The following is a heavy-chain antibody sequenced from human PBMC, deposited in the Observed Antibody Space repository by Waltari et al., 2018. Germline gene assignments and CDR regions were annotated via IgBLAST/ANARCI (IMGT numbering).Heavy chain of an antibody. CDR2: IIPIFGTA. D-gene: IGHD3-9*01. V-gene: IGHV1-69*08. CDR3: SRRGGFNGYFDWLSIIQDV. J-gene: IGHJ6*02. Sequence: QVQLVQSGAEVKKPGSSVKVSCKASGGTFSSYAISWVRQAPGQGLEWMGRIIPIFGTANYAQKFQGRVTITADKSTSTAYIELGSLISEDTAVYYCSRRGGFNGYFDWLSIIQDVWGQGTTVTVSS. CDR1: GGTFSSYA.